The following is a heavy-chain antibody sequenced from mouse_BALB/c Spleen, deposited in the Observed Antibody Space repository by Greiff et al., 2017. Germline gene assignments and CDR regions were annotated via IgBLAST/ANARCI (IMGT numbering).Heavy chain of an antibody. V-gene: IGHV1-14*01. CDR1: GYTFTSYV. J-gene: IGHJ1*01. CDR2: INPYNDGT. D-gene: IGHD2-3*01. Sequence: EVQLQQSGPELVKPGASVKMSCKASGYTFTSYVMHWVKQKPGQGLEWIGYINPYNDGTKYNEKFKGKATLTSDKSSNTAYLQLSSLTSEDTAVYYCARDDGYDWYFDVWGAGTTVTVSS. CDR3: ARDDGYDWYFDV.